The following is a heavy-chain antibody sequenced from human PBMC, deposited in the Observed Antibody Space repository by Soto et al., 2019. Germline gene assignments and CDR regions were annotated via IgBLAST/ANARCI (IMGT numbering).Heavy chain of an antibody. J-gene: IGHJ6*02. CDR2: ISSSSSTI. CDR1: GFTFSSYS. CDR3: AREYYDFWSGYRDCYYYGMDV. V-gene: IGHV3-48*01. Sequence: PGGSLRLSCAASGFTFSSYSMKWVRQAPGKGPEWVSYISSSSSTIYYADSVKGRFTISRDNAKNTLYLQMNSLRAEDTALYYCAREYYDFWSGYRDCYYYGMDVWGQGTTVT. D-gene: IGHD3-3*01.